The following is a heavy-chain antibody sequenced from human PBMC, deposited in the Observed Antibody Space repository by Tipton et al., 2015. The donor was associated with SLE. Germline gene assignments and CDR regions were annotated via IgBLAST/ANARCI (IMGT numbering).Heavy chain of an antibody. CDR2: IRYDGRNK. V-gene: IGHV3-30*02. J-gene: IGHJ5*02. CDR1: GFTFSSYG. CDR3: AKENGEWELLFWFDP. D-gene: IGHD1-26*01. Sequence: SLRLSCAASGFTFSSYGMHWVRQAPGKGLEWVAFIRYDGRNKYYADSVKGRFTISRDNSKNTLYLQMNSLRAEDTAVYYCAKENGEWELLFWFDPWGQGTLVTVSS.